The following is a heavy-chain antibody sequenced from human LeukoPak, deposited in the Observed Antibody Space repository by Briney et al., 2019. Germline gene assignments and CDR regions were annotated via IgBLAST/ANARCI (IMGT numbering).Heavy chain of an antibody. CDR1: GGSISSSSYY. V-gene: IGHV4-39*01. D-gene: IGHD2-2*01. CDR2: IYYSGST. CDR3: ARVPAANSLYYFDY. J-gene: IGHJ4*02. Sequence: SETLSLTCIVSGGSISSSSYYWGWIRQPPGKGLEWIGSIYYSGSTYYNPSLKSRVTISVDTSKNQFSLKLSSVTAADTAVYYCARVPAANSLYYFDYWGQGTLVTVSS.